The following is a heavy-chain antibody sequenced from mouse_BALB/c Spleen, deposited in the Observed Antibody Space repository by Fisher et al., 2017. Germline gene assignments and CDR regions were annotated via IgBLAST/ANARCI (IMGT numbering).Heavy chain of an antibody. CDR3: TRPGYYYGSSYDVYAMDY. D-gene: IGHD1-1*01. J-gene: IGHJ4*01. V-gene: IGHV1-15*01. Sequence: KFKGKATLTADKSSSTAYMELRSLTSEDSAVYYCTRPGYYYGSSYDVYAMDYWGQGTSVTVSS.